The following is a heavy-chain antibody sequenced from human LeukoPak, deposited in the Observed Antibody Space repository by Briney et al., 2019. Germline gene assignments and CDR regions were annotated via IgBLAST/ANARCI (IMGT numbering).Heavy chain of an antibody. V-gene: IGHV1-46*01. Sequence: ASVKVSCKASGYTFTSYYMHWVRQAPGQGLEWMGIINPSGGSTSYAQKFQGRVTITRDTSASTAYIELSRLRSEDVAVYYCARAATVVTPAVFGYWGQGTLVTVSS. J-gene: IGHJ4*02. D-gene: IGHD4-23*01. CDR3: ARAATVVTPAVFGY. CDR1: GYTFTSYY. CDR2: INPSGGST.